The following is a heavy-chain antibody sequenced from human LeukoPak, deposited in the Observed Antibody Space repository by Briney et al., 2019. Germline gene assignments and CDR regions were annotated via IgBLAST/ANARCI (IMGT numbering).Heavy chain of an antibody. CDR3: GAGYYGSGSFYKRGPFDS. V-gene: IGHV4-34*01. CDR2: INPSGTT. J-gene: IGHJ4*02. CDR1: GVSFSGYY. Sequence: SETLSLTCAVDGVSFSGYYWSWIRQPPGKGLVWIEEINPSGTTNYSPSLRSRVTISVDASKTQFSLKLISVTAADTAVYYCGAGYYGSGSFYKRGPFDSWGQGTLVTVSS. D-gene: IGHD3-10*01.